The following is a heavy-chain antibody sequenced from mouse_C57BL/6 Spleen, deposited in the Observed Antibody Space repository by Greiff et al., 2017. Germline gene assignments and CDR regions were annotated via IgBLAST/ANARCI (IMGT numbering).Heavy chain of an antibody. V-gene: IGHV1-54*01. Sequence: QVQLQQSGAELVRPGTSVKVSCKASGYAFTNYLIEWVKQRPGQGLEWIGVINPGSGGTNYNEKFKGKATLTADKSSSTAYMQLSSLTSEDSAVYFCARDSSGYPFDYWGQGTTLTVSS. CDR2: INPGSGGT. J-gene: IGHJ2*01. D-gene: IGHD3-2*02. CDR3: ARDSSGYPFDY. CDR1: GYAFTNYL.